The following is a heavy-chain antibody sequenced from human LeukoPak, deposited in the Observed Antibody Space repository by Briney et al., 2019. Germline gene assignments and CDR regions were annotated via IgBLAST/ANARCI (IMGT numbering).Heavy chain of an antibody. J-gene: IGHJ4*02. Sequence: GGSLRLSCAASGFTFSSYSMNWVRQAPGKGLVWVSRINSDGSSTSYADSVKGRFTISRDNAKNTLYLQMNSLRAEDTAVYYCARSPVLRYLEWLLGFDYWGQGTLVTVSS. D-gene: IGHD3-3*01. CDR1: GFTFSSYS. CDR2: INSDGSST. V-gene: IGHV3-74*01. CDR3: ARSPVLRYLEWLLGFDY.